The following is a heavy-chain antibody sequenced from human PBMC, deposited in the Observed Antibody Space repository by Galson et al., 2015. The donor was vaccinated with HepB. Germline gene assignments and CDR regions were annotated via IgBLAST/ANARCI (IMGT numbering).Heavy chain of an antibody. J-gene: IGHJ4*02. CDR2: IWYDGSNE. D-gene: IGHD2-21*01. V-gene: IGHV3-33*01. CDR3: ARDLLRGADF. Sequence: SLRLSCAASGFTFSSYGMYWVRQAPGKGLEWVALIWYDGSNEYYTDSVKGRFTISRDNAKNTLYLQMNSLRAEDTAVYYCARDLLRGADFWGQGTLVTVSS. CDR1: GFTFSSYG.